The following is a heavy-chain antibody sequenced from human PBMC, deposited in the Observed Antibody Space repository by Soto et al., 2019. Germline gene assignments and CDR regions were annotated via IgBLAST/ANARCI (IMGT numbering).Heavy chain of an antibody. J-gene: IGHJ5*02. CDR3: ARSLNYNWFDP. Sequence: SLRLSCAASGFTFSSYDMHWVRQATGKGLEWVSAIGTAGDTYYPGSVKGRFTISRENAKNSLYLQMNSLRAGDTAVYYCARSLNYNWFDPWGQGTLVTVSS. CDR1: GFTFSSYD. CDR2: IGTAGDT. V-gene: IGHV3-13*01.